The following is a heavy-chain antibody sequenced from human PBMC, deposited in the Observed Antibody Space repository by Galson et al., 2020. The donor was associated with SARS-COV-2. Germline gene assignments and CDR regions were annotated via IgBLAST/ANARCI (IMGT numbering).Heavy chain of an antibody. CDR2: ISAYNGNT. CDR3: ARDRYCSSTSCYSGEYYYYGMDV. D-gene: IGHD2-2*02. Sequence: GESLKISCKASGYTFTSYGISWVRQAPGQGLEWMGWISAYNGNTNYAQKLQGRVTMTTDTSTSTAYMELRSLRSDDTAVYYCARDRYCSSTSCYSGEYYYYGMDVWGQGTTVTVSS. CDR1: GYTFTSYG. J-gene: IGHJ6*02. V-gene: IGHV1-18*01.